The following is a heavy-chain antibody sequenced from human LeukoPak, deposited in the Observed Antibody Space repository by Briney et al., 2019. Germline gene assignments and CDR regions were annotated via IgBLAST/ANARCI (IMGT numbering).Heavy chain of an antibody. CDR1: GFTFRNYG. V-gene: IGHV3-21*01. Sequence: GGSLRLSCAASGFTFRNYGMSWVRQAPGKGLEWVSSISSSSSYIYYADSVKGRFTISRDNAKNSLYLQMNSLRAEDTAVYYCARVRPPGYCSGGSCYDYWGQGTLVTVSS. J-gene: IGHJ4*02. CDR2: ISSSSSYI. D-gene: IGHD2-15*01. CDR3: ARVRPPGYCSGGSCYDY.